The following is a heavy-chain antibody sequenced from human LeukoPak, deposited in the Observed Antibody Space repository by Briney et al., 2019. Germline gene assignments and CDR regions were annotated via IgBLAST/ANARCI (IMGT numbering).Heavy chain of an antibody. J-gene: IGHJ4*02. CDR3: AKGHIVVVIAPSSAFDY. Sequence: GGSLRLSCAASGFTFSSYAMSWVRQAPGKGLEWVSAISGSGGSTYYADSVKGRFTISRDNSKNTLYLQMNSLRAEDTAVYYCAKGHIVVVIAPSSAFDYWGQGTLVTVSS. CDR1: GFTFSSYA. D-gene: IGHD2-21*01. V-gene: IGHV3-23*01. CDR2: ISGSGGST.